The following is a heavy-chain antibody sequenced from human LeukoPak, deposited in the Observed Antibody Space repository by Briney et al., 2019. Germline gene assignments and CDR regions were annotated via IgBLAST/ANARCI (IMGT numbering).Heavy chain of an antibody. V-gene: IGHV3-23*01. Sequence: GGSLRLSCAASGFTFSNYAMRWVRQAPGKGLEWVSGISGSGDSTYYADSVKGLFTISRDNAKNSLYLQMNSLRAEDTAVYYCAKTRGWNYYGSGIDYWGQETLVSVSS. D-gene: IGHD3-10*01. J-gene: IGHJ4*02. CDR3: AKTRGWNYYGSGIDY. CDR2: ISGSGDST. CDR1: GFTFSNYA.